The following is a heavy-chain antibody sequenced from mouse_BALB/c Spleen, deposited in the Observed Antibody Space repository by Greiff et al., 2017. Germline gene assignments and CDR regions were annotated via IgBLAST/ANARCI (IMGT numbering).Heavy chain of an antibody. CDR3: ARQGTTNYFDY. V-gene: IGHV5-12-2*01. CDR1: GFTFSSYT. Sequence: DVKLVESGGGLVQPGGSLKLSCAASGFTFSSYTMSWVRQTPEKRLEWVAYISNGGGSTYYPDTVKGRFTISRDNAKNTLYLQMSSLKSEDTAMYYCARQGTTNYFDYWGQGTTLTVSS. CDR2: ISNGGGST. J-gene: IGHJ2*01. D-gene: IGHD1-1*01.